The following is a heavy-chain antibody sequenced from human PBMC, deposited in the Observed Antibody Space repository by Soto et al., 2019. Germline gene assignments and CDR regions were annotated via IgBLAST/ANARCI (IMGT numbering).Heavy chain of an antibody. V-gene: IGHV4-59*01. CDR1: GGSFSAYY. J-gene: IGHJ3*02. CDR2: IYYSGST. Sequence: PSATLSLTCSVYGGSFSAYYWSWIRQPPGKGLEWIGYIYYSGSTNYNPSLKSRVTISVDTSKNQFSLKLSSVTAADTAVYYCARRHRGVGATKPAFESWGPGTMVT. D-gene: IGHD1-26*01. CDR3: ARRHRGVGATKPAFES.